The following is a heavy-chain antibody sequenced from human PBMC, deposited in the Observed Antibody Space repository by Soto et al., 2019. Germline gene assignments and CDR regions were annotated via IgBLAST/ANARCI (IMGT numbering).Heavy chain of an antibody. CDR3: ARDGGQQSPGGWFDP. CDR2: INPNSGGT. D-gene: IGHD6-13*01. Sequence: QVQLVQSGAEVKKPGASVKVSCKASGYTFTGYYMHWVRQAPGQGLEWMGWINPNSGGTNYAQKFQGWVTMTRDTSISTAYMELSRLRSDDTAVYYCARDGGQQSPGGWFDPWGQGTLVTVSS. J-gene: IGHJ5*02. CDR1: GYTFTGYY. V-gene: IGHV1-2*04.